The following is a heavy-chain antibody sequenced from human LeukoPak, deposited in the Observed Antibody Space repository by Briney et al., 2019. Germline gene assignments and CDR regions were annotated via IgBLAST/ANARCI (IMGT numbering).Heavy chain of an antibody. D-gene: IGHD1-26*01. V-gene: IGHV3-23*01. J-gene: IGHJ6*02. CDR3: AKDQVGVYYYYGIDV. CDR2: IIGSGGST. Sequence: GGSLGLSCPASGFPFSSYAMSWVRPAPGKGLEWGSTIIGSGGSTYYSDSLKGRFTISRDNSKNTLYLQMNSQSADDTAVYYCAKDQVGVYYYYGIDVWGQGTTVTVSS. CDR1: GFPFSSYA.